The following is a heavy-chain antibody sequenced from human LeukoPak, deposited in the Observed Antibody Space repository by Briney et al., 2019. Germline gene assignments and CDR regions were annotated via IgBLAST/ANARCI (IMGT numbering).Heavy chain of an antibody. CDR1: GYTFTSYD. D-gene: IGHD3-10*01. Sequence: ASVKVSCKASGYTFTSYDINWVRQATGQGLEWMGWMNPNSGNTGYAQKFQGRVTITRNTSISTAYMELSSLRSEDTAVYYCARQRLTGSSAGSGSCGWFDPWGQGTLVTVSS. V-gene: IGHV1-8*03. CDR2: MNPNSGNT. CDR3: ARQRLTGSSAGSGSCGWFDP. J-gene: IGHJ5*02.